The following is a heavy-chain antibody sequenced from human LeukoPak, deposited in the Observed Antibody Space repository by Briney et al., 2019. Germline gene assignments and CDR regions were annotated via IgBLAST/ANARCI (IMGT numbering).Heavy chain of an antibody. Sequence: GGSLRLSCAASGFTFSSYAMSWVRQAPGKGLEWVSAISGSGGSTYYADSVKGRFTISRDNSKNTLYLQMNSLRAEDTDVYYCAKHGLGDYIVGGDFDYWGQGTLVTVSS. J-gene: IGHJ4*02. V-gene: IGHV3-23*01. CDR2: ISGSGGST. D-gene: IGHD1-26*01. CDR3: AKHGLGDYIVGGDFDY. CDR1: GFTFSSYA.